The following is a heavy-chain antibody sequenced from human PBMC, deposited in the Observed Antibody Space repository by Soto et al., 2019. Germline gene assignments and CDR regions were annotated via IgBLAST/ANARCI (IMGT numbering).Heavy chain of an antibody. CDR1: GYTLTELS. D-gene: IGHD6-19*01. J-gene: IGHJ6*02. Sequence: ASVKVSCKVSGYTLTELSMHWVRQAPGKGLEWMGGFDPEDGETIYAQKFQGRVTMTEDTSTDTAYMELSSLRSEDTAVYYCATPGGYSSGWYYYYGMDVWGQGTTVTV. CDR3: ATPGGYSSGWYYYYGMDV. CDR2: FDPEDGET. V-gene: IGHV1-24*01.